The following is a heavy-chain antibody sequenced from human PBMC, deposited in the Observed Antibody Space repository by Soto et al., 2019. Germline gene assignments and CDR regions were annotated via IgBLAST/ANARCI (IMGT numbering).Heavy chain of an antibody. Sequence: PGGSLRLSCAASGFTFSNYWMHRVRQGPGEGLVWVSHINSDGSSTNYVDSLRGRFIISRDNAENTLYLQMNSLRAEDTAVYYCARDLSGPLDYWGQGTLVPVSS. V-gene: IGHV3-74*01. CDR1: GFTFSNYW. J-gene: IGHJ4*02. CDR3: ARDLSGPLDY. CDR2: INSDGSST.